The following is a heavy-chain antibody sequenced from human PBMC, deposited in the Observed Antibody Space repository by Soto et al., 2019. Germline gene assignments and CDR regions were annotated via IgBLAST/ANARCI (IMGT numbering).Heavy chain of an antibody. CDR3: ARDSGLLYAFDI. CDR2: IYSGGST. D-gene: IGHD1-26*01. CDR1: GFTVSSNY. V-gene: IGHV3-66*01. J-gene: IGHJ3*02. Sequence: PGGSLSLSCAASGFTVSSNYMNWVRQAPGKGLEWVSVIYSGGSTYYADSVKGRFTISRDNSKNTLYLQMNSLRAEDTAVSYCARDSGLLYAFDIWGQGTMVTVSS.